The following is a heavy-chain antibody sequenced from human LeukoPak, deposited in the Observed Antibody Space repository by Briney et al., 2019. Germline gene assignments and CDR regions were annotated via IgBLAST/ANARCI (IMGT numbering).Heavy chain of an antibody. CDR2: IYYSGST. CDR1: GGSISSHY. V-gene: IGHV4-59*11. D-gene: IGHD4-11*01. J-gene: IGHJ6*03. CDR3: RGEGLQRSEKDYYYYYYMDV. Sequence: PSETLSLTCTVSGGSISSHYWSWLRQPPGKGLEWLGYIYYSGSTNYNPSLKSRVTISVDTSKNQFSLKLSSVTAADTAVYYCRGEGLQRSEKDYYYYYYMDVWGKGTTVTVSS.